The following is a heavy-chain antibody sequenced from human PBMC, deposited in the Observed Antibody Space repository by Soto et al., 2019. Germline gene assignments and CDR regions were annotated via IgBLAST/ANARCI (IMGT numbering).Heavy chain of an antibody. V-gene: IGHV3-43*01. J-gene: IGHJ4*02. D-gene: IGHD3-3*01. CDR2: ISWDGVST. Sequence: EVPLVESGGGVVQPWGSLRLSCGASGFTFEDDTMHWVREATVKGLEWVSRISWDGVSTYYADSVKGRFTISRDNSKNSLYLQMNSLRTVDTALYYCEQGAITDFWSGTLYYFDYWGEGTMVTVSS. CDR1: GFTFEDDT. CDR3: EQGAITDFWSGTLYYFDY.